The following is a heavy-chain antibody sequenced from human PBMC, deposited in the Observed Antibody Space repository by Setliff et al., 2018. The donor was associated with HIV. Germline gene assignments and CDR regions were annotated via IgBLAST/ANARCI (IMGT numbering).Heavy chain of an antibody. Sequence: PGGSLRLSCVASGFSFSDYAMGWVRQAPGKGLEWVSAIGGSTGSTYYADSVKGRFTISTDNSKNTLYLQMNSLRAEDTAVYYCAKPLTQWGVSPYHYGMDVWGQGTTVTVSS. CDR2: IGGSTGST. CDR3: AKPLTQWGVSPYHYGMDV. V-gene: IGHV3-23*01. J-gene: IGHJ6*02. D-gene: IGHD1-26*01. CDR1: GFSFSDYA.